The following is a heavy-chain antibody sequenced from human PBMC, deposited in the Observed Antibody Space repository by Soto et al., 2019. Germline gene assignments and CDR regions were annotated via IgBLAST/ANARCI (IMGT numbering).Heavy chain of an antibody. Sequence: SVKVSCKASGGTFSSYAISWVRQAPGQGLEWMGGIIPIFGTANYAQKLQGRVTITADESTSTAYMELSSLRSEDTAVYYCAREGPPNSGLGAYYYYGMDVWGQGTTVTVSS. J-gene: IGHJ6*02. CDR1: GGTFSSYA. CDR2: IIPIFGTA. V-gene: IGHV1-69*13. D-gene: IGHD2-15*01. CDR3: AREGPPNSGLGAYYYYGMDV.